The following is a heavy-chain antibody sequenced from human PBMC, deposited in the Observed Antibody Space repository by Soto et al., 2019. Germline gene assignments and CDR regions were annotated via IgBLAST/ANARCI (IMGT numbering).Heavy chain of an antibody. CDR2: INHSGST. V-gene: IGHV4-34*01. CDR1: GGSFSGYY. J-gene: IGHJ4*02. CDR3: ARGRLLSPFLHRHFDY. D-gene: IGHD2-15*01. Sequence: SETLSLTCAVYGGSFSGYYWSWIRQPPGKGLEWIGEINHSGSTNYNPSLKSRFTISVDTSKNQFSLKLSSVTAADTAVYYCARGRLLSPFLHRHFDYCGQGTLVTVSS.